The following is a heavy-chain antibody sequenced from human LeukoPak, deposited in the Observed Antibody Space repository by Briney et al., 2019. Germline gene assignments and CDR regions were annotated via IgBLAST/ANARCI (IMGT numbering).Heavy chain of an antibody. V-gene: IGHV3-9*03. Sequence: GGSLRLSCAASGFTFDDYAMHWVRQAPGKGLEWVSGISWNSGSIGYADSVKGRFTISRDNAKNSLYLQMNSLRAEDMALYYCAKGLYGAYSSSFDYWGQGTLVTVSS. J-gene: IGHJ4*02. D-gene: IGHD4-17*01. CDR3: AKGLYGAYSSSFDY. CDR2: ISWNSGSI. CDR1: GFTFDDYA.